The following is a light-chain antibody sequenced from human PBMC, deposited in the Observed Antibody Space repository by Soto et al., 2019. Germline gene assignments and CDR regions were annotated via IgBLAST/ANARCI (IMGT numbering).Light chain of an antibody. V-gene: IGLV2-14*03. CDR2: DVT. CDR3: NSYTGSSTYV. J-gene: IGLJ1*01. CDR1: SSDVGGFNY. Sequence: QSALTQPASVSGSPGQSITISCTGTSSDVGGFNYVSWYQQHPGKAPKLMIYDVTNRPSGVSYRFSGSKSGNTASLTISGLQAEDEADYYCNSYTGSSTYVFGTGTRSPS.